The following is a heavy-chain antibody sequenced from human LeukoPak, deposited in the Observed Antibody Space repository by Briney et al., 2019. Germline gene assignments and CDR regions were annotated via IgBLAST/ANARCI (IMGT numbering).Heavy chain of an antibody. CDR3: ARQKGKGNSDYYGMDV. CDR2: IYPGDSDT. Sequence: GESLKISCKGSGYSFTSYWIGWVRQMPGKGLEWMGIIYPGDSDTRYSPSFQGQVTISADKSISTAYLQWSSLKASDTAMYYCARQKGKGNSDYYGMDVWGQGTTVTVSS. J-gene: IGHJ6*02. CDR1: GYSFTSYW. D-gene: IGHD4-23*01. V-gene: IGHV5-51*01.